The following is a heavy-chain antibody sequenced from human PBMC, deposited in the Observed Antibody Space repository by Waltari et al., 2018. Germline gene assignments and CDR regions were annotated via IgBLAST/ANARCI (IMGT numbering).Heavy chain of an antibody. Sequence: QVQLVQSGAEVKKPGASVKVSCKASGYTFTGYYMHWVRQAPGQGLEWMGRINPNSGGTNYAQKFQGRVTMTRDTSISTAYMELSRLRSDDTAVYYCARRIYSSSWYNHGWFDPWGQGTLVTVSS. D-gene: IGHD6-13*01. CDR3: ARRIYSSSWYNHGWFDP. J-gene: IGHJ5*02. CDR1: GYTFTGYY. CDR2: INPNSGGT. V-gene: IGHV1-2*06.